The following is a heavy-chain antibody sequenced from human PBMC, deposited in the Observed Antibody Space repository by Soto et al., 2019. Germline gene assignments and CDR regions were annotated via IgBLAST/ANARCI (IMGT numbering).Heavy chain of an antibody. CDR2: VDPEDGET. J-gene: IGHJ4*02. CDR3: ATAERGREYYFDY. V-gene: IGHV1-69-2*01. D-gene: IGHD1-1*01. Sequence: VASVKVSCKVSGYTFTDYYMHWVQQAPGKGLEWMGLVDPEDGETIYAEKFQGRVTITADTSTDTAYMELSSLRSEDTAVYYCATAERGREYYFDYWGQGTLVTVSS. CDR1: GYTFTDYY.